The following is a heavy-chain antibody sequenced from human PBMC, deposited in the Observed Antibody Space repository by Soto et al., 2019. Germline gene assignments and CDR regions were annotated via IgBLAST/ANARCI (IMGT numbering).Heavy chain of an antibody. CDR2: IKSRDDGGAT. V-gene: IGHV3-15*01. D-gene: IGHD6-13*01. Sequence: PGGCLRLSCAASGFTFSNEWLSWVRQAPGKGLEWVGRIKSRDDGGATNYATTVKGRFIISRDDSKNTLYLQLNNLKPEDTAVYYCTTYIVAAATVYGHWGQGTLVTVSS. CDR1: GFTFSNEW. J-gene: IGHJ4*02. CDR3: TTYIVAAATVYGH.